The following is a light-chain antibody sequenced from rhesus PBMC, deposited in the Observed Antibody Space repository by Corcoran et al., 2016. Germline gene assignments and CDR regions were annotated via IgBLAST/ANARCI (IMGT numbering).Light chain of an antibody. CDR3: QETSNLWT. CDR2: GAS. Sequence: EIVMTQSPATLSLSPGETATISCSTSQSVSSKLAWYQQKPGQAPRLLIYGASRRATGIPDRFSGSGAGTDFTLTISSLEPKDFAVYYCQETSNLWTFGQGTKVEIK. V-gene: IGKV3-31*02. CDR1: QSVSSK. J-gene: IGKJ1*01.